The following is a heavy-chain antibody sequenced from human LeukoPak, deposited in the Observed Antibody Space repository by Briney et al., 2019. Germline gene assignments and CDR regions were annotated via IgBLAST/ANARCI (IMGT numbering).Heavy chain of an antibody. V-gene: IGHV4-39*07. CDR3: LITMVRGVYYFDY. D-gene: IGHD3-10*01. Sequence: SETLSLTCTVSGGSLSRISYYWGWIRQPPGKGLEWIGSIYYSGSTYYNPSLKSRVTISVDTSKNQCSLKLSSVTAADTAVYYCLITMVRGVYYFDYWGQGTRVTVSS. J-gene: IGHJ4*02. CDR1: GGSLSRISYY. CDR2: IYYSGST.